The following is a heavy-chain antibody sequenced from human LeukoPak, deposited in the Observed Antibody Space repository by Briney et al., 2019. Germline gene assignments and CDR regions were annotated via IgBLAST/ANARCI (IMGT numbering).Heavy chain of an antibody. CDR2: IYYSGTT. V-gene: IGHV4-30-4*08. CDR1: GGSISSGDYY. J-gene: IGHJ4*02. Sequence: SETLSLTCTVSGGSISSGDYYWSWIRQPPGKGLEWIGYIYYSGTTYYNPSLKSRVTISIDTSKNQFSLKLSSVTAADTAVYYCARWLTPERFDCWGQGTLVTVSS. D-gene: IGHD4-23*01. CDR3: ARWLTPERFDC.